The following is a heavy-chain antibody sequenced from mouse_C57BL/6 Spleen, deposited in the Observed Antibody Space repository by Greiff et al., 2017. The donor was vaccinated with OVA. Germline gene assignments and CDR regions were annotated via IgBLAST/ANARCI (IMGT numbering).Heavy chain of an antibody. V-gene: IGHV1-61*01. CDR1: GYTFTSYW. J-gene: IGHJ3*01. CDR3: ARNYYDYDEALAWFAY. D-gene: IGHD2-4*01. CDR2: IYPSDSET. Sequence: QVQLQQSGAELVRPGSSVKLSCKASGYTFTSYWMDWVKQRPGQGLEWIGNIYPSDSETHYNQKFKDKATLTVDKSSSTAYMQLSSLTSEDSAVYYCARNYYDYDEALAWFAYWGQGTLVTVSA.